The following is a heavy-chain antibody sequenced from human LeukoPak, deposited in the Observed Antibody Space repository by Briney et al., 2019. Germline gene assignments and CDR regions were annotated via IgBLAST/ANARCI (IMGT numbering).Heavy chain of an antibody. V-gene: IGHV1-69*13. D-gene: IGHD3-16*02. CDR3: ARGSIVAPSYYYYYMDV. Sequence: SVKVSCKASGGTFSSYAISWVRQAPGQGLEWMGGIIPIFGTANYAQKFQGRVTITADESTSTAYMELSSLRSEDTAVYYCARGSIVAPSYYYYYMDVWGKGTTVTISS. J-gene: IGHJ6*03. CDR2: IIPIFGTA. CDR1: GGTFSSYA.